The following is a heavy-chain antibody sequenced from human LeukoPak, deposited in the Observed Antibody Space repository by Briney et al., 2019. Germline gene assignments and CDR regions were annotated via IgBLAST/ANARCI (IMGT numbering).Heavy chain of an antibody. CDR2: IYSGGST. V-gene: IGHV3-66*01. CDR3: ARDPISAAGPSGQGMDV. D-gene: IGHD6-13*01. Sequence: GGSLRLSCAASGFTVSSNYMSWVRQAPGKGLEGVSVIYSGGSTYYADSVKGRFTISRDNSKNTLYLQMNSLRAEDTAVYYCARDPISAAGPSGQGMDVWGQGTTVTVSS. J-gene: IGHJ6*02. CDR1: GFTVSSNY.